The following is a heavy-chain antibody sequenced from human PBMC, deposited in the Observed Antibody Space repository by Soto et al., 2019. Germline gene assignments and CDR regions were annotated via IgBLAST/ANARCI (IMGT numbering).Heavy chain of an antibody. J-gene: IGHJ4*02. CDR2: ISGSGVST. V-gene: IGHV3-23*01. Sequence: PGGSLRLSCAASGFTFSNAWMSWVRQAPGKGLEWVSAISGSGVSTYYADSVKGRFTISRDNSKNTLYLQMNSLRAEDTAVYYCAKEWSYSSGWSHVDYWGQGTLVTVSS. D-gene: IGHD6-19*01. CDR1: GFTFSNAW. CDR3: AKEWSYSSGWSHVDY.